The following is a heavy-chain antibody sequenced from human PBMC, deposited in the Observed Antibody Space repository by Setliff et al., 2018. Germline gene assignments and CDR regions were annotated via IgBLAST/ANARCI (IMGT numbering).Heavy chain of an antibody. J-gene: IGHJ4*02. V-gene: IGHV4-39*07. Sequence: PSETLSLTCTVSGGSMRSISYYWGWVRQPPGKGLEWIGTIYDSGTTNYNPSLKSRVTLSLDTSKNQFSLELSSVTAADTAMYYCARENGYCSGGACYFMFDYWGQGTLVTVSS. D-gene: IGHD2-15*01. CDR1: GGSMRSISYY. CDR2: IYDSGTT. CDR3: ARENGYCSGGACYFMFDY.